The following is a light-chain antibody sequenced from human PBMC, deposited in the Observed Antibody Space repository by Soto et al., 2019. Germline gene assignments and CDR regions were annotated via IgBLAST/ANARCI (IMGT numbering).Light chain of an antibody. Sequence: EIVLTQSPATLSLSPGERAPLSCRASQSVSNYLAWYQQKPGQAPRLLIYGASTRATGIPDRFSGSGSGTDFTLTISRLEPEDFAVYYCQQYGSSLWTFGQGTKV. V-gene: IGKV3-20*01. CDR2: GAS. CDR3: QQYGSSLWT. J-gene: IGKJ1*01. CDR1: QSVSNY.